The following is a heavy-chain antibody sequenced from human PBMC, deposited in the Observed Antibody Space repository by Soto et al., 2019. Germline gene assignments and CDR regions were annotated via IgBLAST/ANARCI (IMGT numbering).Heavy chain of an antibody. J-gene: IGHJ4*02. D-gene: IGHD2-21*01. CDR2: SSTSGSPI. CDR3: ATLRRGVKSLY. CDR1: GFTFSDFA. Sequence: EVQLVESGGGLVQPGGSLRLSCAASGFTFSDFAMNWVSQAQGKGLEWVADSSTSGSPISYTDTVKGRFTISRDNSKNSLYLQMNSLRAEDTAVYYCATLRRGVKSLYRGQGTLVTVYS. V-gene: IGHV3-48*01.